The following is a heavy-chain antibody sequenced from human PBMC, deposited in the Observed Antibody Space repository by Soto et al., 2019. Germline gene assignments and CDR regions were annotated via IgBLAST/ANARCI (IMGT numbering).Heavy chain of an antibody. D-gene: IGHD1-7*01. J-gene: IGHJ4*02. CDR1: GFTFSSYA. Sequence: GGSLRLSCAASGFTFSSYAMSWVRQAPGKGLEWVSAISGSGGSTYYADSVKGRFTISRDNSKNTLYLQMNSLRAEDTAVYYCVESDWNYVFDYWGQGTLVTVSS. CDR3: VESDWNYVFDY. V-gene: IGHV3-23*01. CDR2: ISGSGGST.